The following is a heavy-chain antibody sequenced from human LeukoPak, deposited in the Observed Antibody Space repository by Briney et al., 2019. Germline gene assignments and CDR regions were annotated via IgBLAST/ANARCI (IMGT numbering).Heavy chain of an antibody. D-gene: IGHD6-13*01. CDR2: FSASDGST. CDR3: AKSLIAAAGTGAFDI. J-gene: IGHJ3*02. CDR1: GFTFSGYA. Sequence: GGSLRLSCAASGFTFSGYAMSWVRQAPGKGLEWVSGFSASDGSTVYADSVKGRFAVSRDNSKNTLYLQMNSLRAEDTAVYYCAKSLIAAAGTGAFDIWGQGTVVTVSS. V-gene: IGHV3-23*01.